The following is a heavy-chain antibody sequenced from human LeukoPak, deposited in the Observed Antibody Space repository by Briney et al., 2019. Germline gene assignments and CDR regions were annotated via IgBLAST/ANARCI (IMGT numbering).Heavy chain of an antibody. CDR1: GFTFSSYS. V-gene: IGHV3-21*01. Sequence: GGSLRLSCAAPGFTFSSYSMNWVRQAPGKGLEWVSSISSSSSYIYYADSVKGRFTISRDNAKISLYLQMNSLRAEDTAVYYCARDAGLLQGVIDYWGQGTLVTVSS. CDR2: ISSSSSYI. J-gene: IGHJ4*02. D-gene: IGHD3-16*01. CDR3: ARDAGLLQGVIDY.